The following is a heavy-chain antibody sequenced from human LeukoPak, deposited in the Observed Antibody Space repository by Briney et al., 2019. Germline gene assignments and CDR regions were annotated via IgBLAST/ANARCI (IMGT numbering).Heavy chain of an antibody. V-gene: IGHV4-39*07. D-gene: IGHD5-18*01. J-gene: IGHJ6*02. Sequence: SETLSLTCAVSGGSISSSSYYWGWIRQPPGKGLEWIGSIYYSGSTYYNPSLKSRVTISVDTSKNQFSLKLSSVTAADTAVYYCARYSYDSYYYGMDVWGQGTTVTVSS. CDR1: GGSISSSSYY. CDR2: IYYSGST. CDR3: ARYSYDSYYYGMDV.